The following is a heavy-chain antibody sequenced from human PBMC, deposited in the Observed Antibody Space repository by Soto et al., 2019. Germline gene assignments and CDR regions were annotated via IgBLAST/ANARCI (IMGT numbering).Heavy chain of an antibody. CDR2: INSDGSST. CDR1: GFTFSSYW. CDR3: AIRASYYDSSGYFDY. D-gene: IGHD3-22*01. J-gene: IGHJ4*02. V-gene: IGHV3-74*01. Sequence: EVQLVESGGGLVQPGGSLRLSCAASGFTFSSYWMHWVRQAPGKGLVWVSRINSDGSSTSYADSVKGRFTISRDNAKNTMYLQMNSLRAEDTAVYYCAIRASYYDSSGYFDYWGQGTLGTVSS.